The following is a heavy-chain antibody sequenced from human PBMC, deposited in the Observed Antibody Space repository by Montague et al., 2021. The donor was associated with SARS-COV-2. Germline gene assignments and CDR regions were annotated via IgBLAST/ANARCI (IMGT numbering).Heavy chain of an antibody. Sequence: SETLSLTCTVSGGSISGYYWSWIRQPPGKGLEWIGYIYYSGSIKYNPFLESRVTVSVDRSKNQVSLKLSSVTAADTAVYYCARPLRSCTNGVCRTYYYYAMDVWGQGTTVTVSS. CDR1: GGSISGYY. J-gene: IGHJ6*02. D-gene: IGHD2-8*01. CDR2: IYYSGSI. CDR3: ARPLRSCTNGVCRTYYYYAMDV. V-gene: IGHV4-59*01.